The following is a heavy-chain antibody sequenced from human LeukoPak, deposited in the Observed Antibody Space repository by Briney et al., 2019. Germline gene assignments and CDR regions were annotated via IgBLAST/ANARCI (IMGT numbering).Heavy chain of an antibody. CDR3: ARGFYDSRGYSTPFDH. Sequence: PSETLSLTCAVYGGSFSGYYWSWIRQPPGKGLEWIGEINHSGSTNYNPSLKSRVTISVDTSKNQVSLRLSSVTAADTAVYYCARGFYDSRGYSTPFDHWGQGTLVTVSP. CDR1: GGSFSGYY. V-gene: IGHV4-34*01. CDR2: INHSGST. D-gene: IGHD3-22*01. J-gene: IGHJ4*02.